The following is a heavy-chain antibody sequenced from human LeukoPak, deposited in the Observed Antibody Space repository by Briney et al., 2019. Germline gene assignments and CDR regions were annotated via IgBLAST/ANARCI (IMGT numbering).Heavy chain of an antibody. CDR3: ARDLSSSSWYLRYYFDY. Sequence: GGSLRLSCAASGFTFSSYSMNWVRQAPGKGLEWVSSISSSSSYIYYADSVKGRFTISRDNAKNSLYLQMNSLRAEDTAVYYCARDLSSSSWYLRYYFDYWGQGTLVTVSS. D-gene: IGHD6-13*01. CDR1: GFTFSSYS. J-gene: IGHJ4*02. CDR2: ISSSSSYI. V-gene: IGHV3-21*01.